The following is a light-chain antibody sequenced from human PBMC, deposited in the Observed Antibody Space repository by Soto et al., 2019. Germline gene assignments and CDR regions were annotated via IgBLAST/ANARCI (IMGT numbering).Light chain of an antibody. J-gene: IGKJ2*01. CDR3: QQYKTSPYN. Sequence: DIQMTQSPSTLSASVGDRVTITCRASQSFSSRLAWYQQKPGKAPKLLIYDGSSLKSGVPSRFSGSGSGTEFTLTISYLQPDDFATYYCQQYKTSPYNFGQGTKLEIK. V-gene: IGKV1-5*01. CDR1: QSFSSR. CDR2: DGS.